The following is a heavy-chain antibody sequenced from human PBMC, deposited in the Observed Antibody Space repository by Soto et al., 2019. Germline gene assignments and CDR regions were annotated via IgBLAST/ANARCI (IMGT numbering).Heavy chain of an antibody. J-gene: IGHJ4*02. CDR1: GYTFTSYG. V-gene: IGHV1-18*01. Sequence: ASVKVSCKASGYTFTSYGISWVRQAPGQGLEWMGWISAYNGNTNYAQKLQGRVTMTTDTSTSTAYMELRSLRSDDTAVYYCARLGIAARWAAAGPYYLDYWGQGTLVTV. D-gene: IGHD6-6*01. CDR2: ISAYNGNT. CDR3: ARLGIAARWAAAGPYYLDY.